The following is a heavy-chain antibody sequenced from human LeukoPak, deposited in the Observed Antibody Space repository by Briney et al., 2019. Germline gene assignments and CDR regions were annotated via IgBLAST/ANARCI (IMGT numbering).Heavy chain of an antibody. CDR2: ISSSGGST. Sequence: PGGSLRLSCAASGFTFSSYAMSWVRQAPGKGLEWVSAISSSGGSTYYADSVKGRFTISRDNSKNTLYLQMNSLRAEDTAVYYCAAGMYSSGWYSFDYWGQGTLVTVSS. CDR1: GFTFSSYA. J-gene: IGHJ4*02. V-gene: IGHV3-23*01. D-gene: IGHD6-19*01. CDR3: AAGMYSSGWYSFDY.